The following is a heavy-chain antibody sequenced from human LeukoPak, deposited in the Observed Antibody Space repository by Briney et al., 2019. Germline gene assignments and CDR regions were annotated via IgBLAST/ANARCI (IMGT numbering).Heavy chain of an antibody. V-gene: IGHV3-33*01. CDR1: GFTFSSYG. J-gene: IGHJ4*02. Sequence: GGSLRFSCAASGFTFSSYGMHWVRQAPGKGLEWVAVIWYDGSNKYYADSVKGRFTISRDNSKNTLYLQMNSLRAEDTAVYYCATSGSYYRFEYWGQGTLVTVSS. CDR2: IWYDGSNK. CDR3: ATSGSYYRFEY. D-gene: IGHD1-26*01.